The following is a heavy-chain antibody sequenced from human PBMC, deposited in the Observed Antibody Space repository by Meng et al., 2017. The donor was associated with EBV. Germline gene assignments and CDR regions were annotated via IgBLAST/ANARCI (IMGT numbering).Heavy chain of an antibody. V-gene: IGHV1-18*01. CDR1: GYTFTSYG. J-gene: IGHJ5*02. D-gene: IGHD5-12*01. CDR3: ARETSGYDFNCFDP. CDR2: ISAYNGNT. Sequence: QVECGQSGAELKTPGASVKVSCKVSGYTFTSYGISWVRQAPGQGLEWMGWISAYNGNTNYAQKLQGRVTMTTDTSPSTAYLELRSLRSDDTAVYYCARETSGYDFNCFDPWGQGTLVTVSS.